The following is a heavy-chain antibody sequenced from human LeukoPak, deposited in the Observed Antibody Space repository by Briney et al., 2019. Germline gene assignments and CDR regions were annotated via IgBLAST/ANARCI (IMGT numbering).Heavy chain of an antibody. CDR2: TYYSGTT. Sequence: SETLSLTCTVSGGSISSGGYYWSWIRQHPGKGLEWIGCTYYSGTTYYHPSLTSRVAIPVDTSKNQFSLKLSSVTAADTAVYYCARSGTVTTWNYWGQGTLVTVSS. D-gene: IGHD4-17*01. J-gene: IGHJ4*02. CDR3: ARSGTVTTWNY. V-gene: IGHV4-31*03. CDR1: GGSISSGGYY.